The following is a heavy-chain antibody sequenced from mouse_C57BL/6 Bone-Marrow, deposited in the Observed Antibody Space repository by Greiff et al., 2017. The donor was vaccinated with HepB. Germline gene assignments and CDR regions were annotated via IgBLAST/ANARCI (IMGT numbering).Heavy chain of an antibody. Sequence: VKLQQPGAELVMPGASVKLSCKASGYTFTSYWMHWVKQRPGQGLEWIGEIDPSDSYTNYNQKFKGKSTLTVDKSSSTAYMQLSSLTSEDSAVYYCARGSFITTVVATDWYFDVWGTGTTVTVSS. CDR1: GYTFTSYW. CDR2: IDPSDSYT. D-gene: IGHD1-1*01. V-gene: IGHV1-69*01. J-gene: IGHJ1*03. CDR3: ARGSFITTVVATDWYFDV.